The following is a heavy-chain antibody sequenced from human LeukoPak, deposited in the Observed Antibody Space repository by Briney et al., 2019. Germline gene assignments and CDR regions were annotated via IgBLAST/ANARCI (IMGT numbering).Heavy chain of an antibody. CDR1: GDSVSSNSAA. Sequence: SQTLSLTRAISGDSVSSNSAAWNWIRQSPSRGLEWLGRTYYRSKWYNNYAVSVKSRITINPDTSKNQFSLQLSSVTPEDAAVYYCARDPEVGTTWNTFDYWGQGTLATVSS. J-gene: IGHJ4*02. CDR3: ARDPEVGTTWNTFDY. D-gene: IGHD1/OR15-1a*01. V-gene: IGHV6-1*01. CDR2: TYYRSKWYN.